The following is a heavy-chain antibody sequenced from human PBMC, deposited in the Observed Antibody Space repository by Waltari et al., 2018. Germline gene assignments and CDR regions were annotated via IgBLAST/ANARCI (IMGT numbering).Heavy chain of an antibody. CDR3: ARGGVVTPRYYFDY. D-gene: IGHD2-21*02. CDR1: GGSISSYY. Sequence: QVQLQESGPGLVKPSETLSLTCTVSGGSISSYYWSWIRQPPGTGLEWIGYIYYSGSTNYNPSLKSRVTISVDTSKNQFSLKLSSVTAADTAVYYCARGGVVTPRYYFDYWGQGTLVTVSS. V-gene: IGHV4-59*01. CDR2: IYYSGST. J-gene: IGHJ4*02.